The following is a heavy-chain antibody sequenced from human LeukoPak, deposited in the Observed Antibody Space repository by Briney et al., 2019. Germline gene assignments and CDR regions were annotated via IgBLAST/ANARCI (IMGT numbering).Heavy chain of an antibody. J-gene: IGHJ4*02. CDR2: IYHGGST. V-gene: IGHV4-38-2*02. CDR3: ARGGAGYCSSTSCRAGVDY. D-gene: IGHD2-2*01. CDR1: GYSISSGYY. Sequence: SETLSLTCIVSGYSISSGYYWGWIRQPPGKGLEWIGSIYHGGSTYYSPSLKSRVTISVDTSKNQFSLKLSSVTAADTAVYFCARGGAGYCSSTSCRAGVDYWGQGTLVTVSS.